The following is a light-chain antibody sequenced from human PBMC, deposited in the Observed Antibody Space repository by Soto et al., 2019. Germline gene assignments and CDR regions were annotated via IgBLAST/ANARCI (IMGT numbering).Light chain of an antibody. CDR1: QTVGSF. CDR2: AAT. Sequence: DIQMTQSPSSLSASVGDRVTITCRASQTVGSFLNWYQQKPGKAPQLLIYAATSLQSGVPSRFTGSGSGTNFPRAISSLQAADFANYYCQETAGPLWTFGQGTRVEIK. V-gene: IGKV1-39*01. J-gene: IGKJ1*01. CDR3: QETAGPLWT.